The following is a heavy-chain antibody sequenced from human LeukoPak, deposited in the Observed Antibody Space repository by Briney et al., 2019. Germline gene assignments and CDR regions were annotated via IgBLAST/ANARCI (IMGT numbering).Heavy chain of an antibody. J-gene: IGHJ5*02. CDR2: ISAYNGNT. V-gene: IGHV1-18*01. CDR1: GYTFTSYG. CDR3: ARVRITIFGVAKEFDP. Sequence: ASVTVSFTASGYTFTSYGISWVRQAPGQGLEWMGWISAYNGNTNYAQKLQGRVTMTTDTSTSTAYMELRSLRSDDTAVYYCARVRITIFGVAKEFDPWGQGTLVTVSS. D-gene: IGHD3-3*01.